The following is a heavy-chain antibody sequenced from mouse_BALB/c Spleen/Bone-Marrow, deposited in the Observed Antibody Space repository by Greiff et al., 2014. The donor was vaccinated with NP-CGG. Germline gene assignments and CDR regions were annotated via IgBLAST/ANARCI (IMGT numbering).Heavy chain of an antibody. V-gene: IGHV1-69*02. CDR3: ARWLLRYYAMDD. J-gene: IGHJ4*01. CDR2: IDPSDSYT. D-gene: IGHD2-3*01. Sequence: VQLQQSGAELVKPGASVKLSCKASGYTFTSYWVHWVKQRPGQGLEWIGEIDPSDSYTNYNQKFKGKGTLTVDKSSSTAYMQLSSLTSEDSAVYFCARWLLRYYAMDDWGQGTSVTVSS. CDR1: GYTFTSYW.